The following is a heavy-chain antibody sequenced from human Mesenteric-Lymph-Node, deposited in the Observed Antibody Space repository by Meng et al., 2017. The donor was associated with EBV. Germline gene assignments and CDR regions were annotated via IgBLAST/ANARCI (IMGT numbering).Heavy chain of an antibody. D-gene: IGHD7-27*01. J-gene: IGHJ4*02. Sequence: VQLGESGGGLVKPGGSLRLSCAASEFTFSNNYMAWIRQAPGKGLEWISYISGSGSSIVYADSVRGRFTISRDNAKNSVYLQMTSLRAEDTAVYYCARDWGFPYTFDDWGRGTLVTVSS. CDR2: ISGSGSSI. V-gene: IGHV3-11*01. CDR3: ARDWGFPYTFDD. CDR1: EFTFSNNY.